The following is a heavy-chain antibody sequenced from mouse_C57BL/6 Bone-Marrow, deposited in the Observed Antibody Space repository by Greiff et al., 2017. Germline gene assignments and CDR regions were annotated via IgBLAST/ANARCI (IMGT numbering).Heavy chain of an antibody. J-gene: IGHJ1*03. CDR2: IHPNSGST. CDR3: ARIYGSSYDFGV. D-gene: IGHD1-1*01. V-gene: IGHV1-64*01. CDR1: GYTFTSYW. Sequence: QVQLQQPGAELVKPGASVKLSCKASGYTFTSYWMHWVKQRPGQGLEWIGMIHPNSGSTNYNEKFKSKATLTVDKSSSTAFMQLSSLTSEDSAVXYCARIYGSSYDFGVRGTGTTGTVSS.